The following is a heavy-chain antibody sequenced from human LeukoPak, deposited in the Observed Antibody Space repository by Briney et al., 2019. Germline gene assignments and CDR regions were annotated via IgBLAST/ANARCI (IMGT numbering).Heavy chain of an antibody. D-gene: IGHD6-13*01. J-gene: IGHJ4*02. CDR3: ARNAPSIAAAGTSRGGFDY. CDR2: IYTSGST. V-gene: IGHV4-4*07. CDR1: GGFISSYY. Sequence: SETLSLTCTVSGGFISSYYWSWIRQPAGKGLEWIGRIYTSGSTNYNPSLKSRVTISVDKSKNQFSLKLSSVTAADTAVYYCARNAPSIAAAGTSRGGFDYWGQGTLVTVSS.